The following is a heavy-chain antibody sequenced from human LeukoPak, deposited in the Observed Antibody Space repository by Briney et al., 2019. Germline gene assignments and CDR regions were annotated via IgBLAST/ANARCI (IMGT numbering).Heavy chain of an antibody. CDR3: ARGFSRGWPYYYGMDV. CDR1: GGSFSGNY. J-gene: IGHJ6*02. D-gene: IGHD6-19*01. Sequence: PSETLSLTCAVYGGSFSGNYWSWIRQPPGKGLEWIGEINHSGSTNYNPSLKSRVTISVDTSKNQFSLKLSSVTAADTAVYYCARGFSRGWPYYYGMDVWGQGTTVTVSS. V-gene: IGHV4-34*01. CDR2: INHSGST.